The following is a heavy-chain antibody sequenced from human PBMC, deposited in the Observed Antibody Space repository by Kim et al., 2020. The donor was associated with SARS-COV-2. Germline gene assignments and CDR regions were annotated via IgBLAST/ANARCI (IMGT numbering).Heavy chain of an antibody. CDR1: GFTFSSYW. Sequence: GGSLRLSCAASGFTFSSYWMHWVRQAPGKGLVWVSRINSDGSSTSYADSVKGRFTISRDNAKNTLYLQMNSLRAEDTAVYYCARALSLSQLGLSGSYYSDGMDVWGQGTTVTVSS. CDR2: INSDGSST. CDR3: ARALSLSQLGLSGSYYSDGMDV. D-gene: IGHD1-26*01. J-gene: IGHJ6*02. V-gene: IGHV3-74*01.